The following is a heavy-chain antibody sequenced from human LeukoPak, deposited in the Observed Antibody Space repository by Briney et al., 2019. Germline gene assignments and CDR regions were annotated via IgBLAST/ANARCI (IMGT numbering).Heavy chain of an antibody. CDR3: VKKVAGVAWFDS. CDR1: GGSISNGDYY. V-gene: IGHV4-30-4*01. J-gene: IGHJ5*01. D-gene: IGHD7-27*01. CDR2: IYYSGST. Sequence: PSETLSLTCTVSGGSISNGDYYWSWIRQPPGKGLEWIGYIYYSGSTYYNPSLKSRVTMSVDTSKNQFSLKLSSVTAVDTAVYYCVKKVAGVAWFDSWGQETLVTVSS.